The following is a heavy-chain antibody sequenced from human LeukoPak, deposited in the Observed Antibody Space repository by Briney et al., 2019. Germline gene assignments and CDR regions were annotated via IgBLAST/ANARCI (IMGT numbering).Heavy chain of an antibody. CDR3: ARGKSDYGDYYPYFDY. CDR2: IYYSGST. V-gene: IGHV4-59*01. Sequence: SETLSLTCTVSGGSISSYYWSWIRQPPGKGLEWIGYIYYSGSTSYNPSLKSRVTISVDTSKNQFSLKLSSVTAADTAVYYCARGKSDYGDYYPYFDYWGQGTLVTVSS. CDR1: GGSISSYY. D-gene: IGHD4-17*01. J-gene: IGHJ4*02.